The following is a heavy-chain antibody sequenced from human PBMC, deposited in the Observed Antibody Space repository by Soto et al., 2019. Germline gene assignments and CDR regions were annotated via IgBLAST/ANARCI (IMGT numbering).Heavy chain of an antibody. CDR2: ISYDGSNK. D-gene: IGHD3-10*01. V-gene: IGHV3-33*05. J-gene: IGHJ4*02. CDR1: GFTFSYYG. CDR3: ARDVTMVRGVVIGAADY. Sequence: QVHLVESGGGVVQPGRSLRLSCAASGFTFSYYGMLWVRQAPGKGLEWVAIISYDGSNKYYADSVKGRFTISRDDSKNTLSLQMNSLTAEDTAVYYCARDVTMVRGVVIGAADYWGQGTLVTVSS.